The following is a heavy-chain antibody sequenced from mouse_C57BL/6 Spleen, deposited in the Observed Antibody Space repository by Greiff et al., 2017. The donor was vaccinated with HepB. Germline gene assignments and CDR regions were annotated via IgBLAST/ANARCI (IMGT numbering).Heavy chain of an antibody. D-gene: IGHD1-1*01. CDR3: ARNLNYYGSSPFAY. Sequence: EVQRVESGGGLVKPGGSLKLSCAASGFTFSDYGMHWVRQAPEKGLEWVAYISSGSSTIYYADTVKGRFTISRDNAKNTLFLQMTSLRSEDTAMYYCARNLNYYGSSPFAYWGQGTLVTVSA. V-gene: IGHV5-17*01. CDR2: ISSGSSTI. CDR1: GFTFSDYG. J-gene: IGHJ3*01.